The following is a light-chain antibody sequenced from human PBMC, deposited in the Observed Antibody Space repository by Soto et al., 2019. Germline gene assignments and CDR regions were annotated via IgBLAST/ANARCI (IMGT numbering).Light chain of an antibody. J-gene: IGLJ7*01. CDR2: EVS. Sequence: QSALTQPASVSGSPGQSITISCTGTSSDVGGYNYVSWYQQHPGKAPKLMIYEVSNRPSGVSNRFSGSKSGNTASLTISGLQAEDEADYYCSSYTSSSTLGVFGTGTQLTGL. V-gene: IGLV2-14*01. CDR1: SSDVGGYNY. CDR3: SSYTSSSTLGV.